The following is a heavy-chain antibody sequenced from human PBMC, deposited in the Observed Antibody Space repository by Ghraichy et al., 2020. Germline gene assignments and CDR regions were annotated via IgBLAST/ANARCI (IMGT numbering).Heavy chain of an antibody. CDR1: GFSFSNYA. V-gene: IGHV3-23*01. D-gene: IGHD2-2*01. Sequence: ETLSLTCVVSGFSFSNYAMNWVRQAPGKGLEWVSAITAGGSSTYYVDAVKGRFSISRDNSKNTLYLQMNTLRTEDTAVYYCAKGAYDFDYWGQGTLVTVSS. CDR2: ITAGGSST. CDR3: AKGAYDFDY. J-gene: IGHJ4*02.